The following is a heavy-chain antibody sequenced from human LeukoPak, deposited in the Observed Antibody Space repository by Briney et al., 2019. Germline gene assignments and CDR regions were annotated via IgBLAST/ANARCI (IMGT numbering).Heavy chain of an antibody. J-gene: IGHJ6*02. D-gene: IGHD3-10*01. V-gene: IGHV3-30-3*01. CDR3: ARGRSYGMDV. Sequence: GGSLRLSCAASGFTFSSYAMHWVRQAPGKGLEWVAVISYDGSNKYYADSVKGRFTISRDNSKNTLYLQMNSLRAEDTAVYYCARGRSYGMDVWGQGTTVTVSS. CDR2: ISYDGSNK. CDR1: GFTFSSYA.